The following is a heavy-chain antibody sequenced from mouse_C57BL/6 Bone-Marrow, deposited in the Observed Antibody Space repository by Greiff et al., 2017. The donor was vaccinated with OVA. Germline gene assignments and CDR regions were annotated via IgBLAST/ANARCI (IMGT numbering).Heavy chain of an antibody. Sequence: QVQLKQPGAELVRPGSSVKLSCKASGYTFTSYWMDWVKQRPGQGLEWIGNIFPSDSETHYNQKFKDKATFTEDKSSSTTYMQLSSLTSEDSAVYYCATDYGGQGTTLTVTS. V-gene: IGHV1-61*01. CDR1: GYTFTSYW. CDR2: IFPSDSET. J-gene: IGHJ2*01. CDR3: ATDY.